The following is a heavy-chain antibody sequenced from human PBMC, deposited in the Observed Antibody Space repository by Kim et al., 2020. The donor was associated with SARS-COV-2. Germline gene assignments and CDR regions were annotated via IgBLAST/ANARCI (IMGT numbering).Heavy chain of an antibody. J-gene: IGHJ6*02. D-gene: IGHD3-10*01. V-gene: IGHV7-4-1*02. CDR3: ASRGDVLLWFGELGYYYYGMDV. CDR1: GYTFTSYA. CDR2: INTNTGNP. Sequence: ASVKVSCKASGYTFTSYAMNWVRQAPGQGLEWMGWINTNTGNPTYAQGFTGRFVFSLDTSVSTAYLQISSLKAEDTAVYYCASRGDVLLWFGELGYYYYGMDVWGQGTTVTVSS.